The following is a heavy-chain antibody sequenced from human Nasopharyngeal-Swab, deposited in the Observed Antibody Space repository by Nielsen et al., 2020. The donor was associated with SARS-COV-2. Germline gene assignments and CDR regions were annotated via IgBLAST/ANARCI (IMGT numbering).Heavy chain of an antibody. CDR3: AGGGYGAFDI. J-gene: IGHJ3*02. D-gene: IGHD5-12*01. CDR1: GFTFSTYS. CDR2: ISSTSAYI. V-gene: IGHV3-21*01. Sequence: GGSLRLSCAASGFTFSTYSMNWVRQAPGKGLEWVSSISSTSAYIYYADSMKGRFTISRDNAKSSLYLQMNSLRAEDTAVYYCAGGGYGAFDIWGQGTMVTVSS.